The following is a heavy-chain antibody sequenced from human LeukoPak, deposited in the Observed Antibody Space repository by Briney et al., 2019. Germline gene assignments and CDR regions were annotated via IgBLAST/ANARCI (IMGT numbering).Heavy chain of an antibody. CDR3: ARVPIRRHYESTGYYYEDP. D-gene: IGHD3-22*01. CDR1: GYTFTGYY. J-gene: IGHJ5*02. CDR2: INPNSGGA. Sequence: ASVKVSCKASGYTFTGYYMHWVQQAPGQGLEGMGWINPNSGGANYAQKFQGRLTMTRDTSISTAYMELSRLRSDDTAVYYCARVPIRRHYESTGYYYEDPWGQGTLVTVSS. V-gene: IGHV1-2*02.